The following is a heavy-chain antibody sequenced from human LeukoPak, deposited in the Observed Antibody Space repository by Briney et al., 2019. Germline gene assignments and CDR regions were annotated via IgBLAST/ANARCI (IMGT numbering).Heavy chain of an antibody. J-gene: IGHJ4*02. Sequence: SETLSLTCAVYGGSFSGYYWSWIRQPQGKGLEWIGSIYYSGSTYYNPSLKSRVTISVDTSKNQFSLKLSSVTAADTAVYYCARDLRGYGDYVDYWGQGTLVTVSS. CDR3: ARDLRGYGDYVDY. CDR1: GGSFSGYY. CDR2: IYYSGST. V-gene: IGHV4-34*01. D-gene: IGHD4-17*01.